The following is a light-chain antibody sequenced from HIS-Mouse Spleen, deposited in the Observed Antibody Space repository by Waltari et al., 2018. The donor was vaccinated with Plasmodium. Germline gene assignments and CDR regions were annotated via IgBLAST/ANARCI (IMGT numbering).Light chain of an antibody. Sequence: SSELTPPPSVSVSPAQTASIPCRRHASLTNYAYWYQQKSGQAPVLVSYEYSTRPSGIPERFSGSSSGTMATLTISGAQVEDEADYYCYSTDSSGNHRVFGGGTKLTVL. J-gene: IGLJ3*02. V-gene: IGLV3-10*01. CDR3: YSTDSSGNHRV. CDR2: EYS. CDR1: ASLTNY.